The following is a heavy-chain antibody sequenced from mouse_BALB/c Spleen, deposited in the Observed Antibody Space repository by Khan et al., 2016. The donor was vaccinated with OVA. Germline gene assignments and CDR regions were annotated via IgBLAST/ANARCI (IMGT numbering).Heavy chain of an antibody. J-gene: IGHJ3*01. D-gene: IGHD3-3*01. CDR2: IYPGSGNT. Sequence: VQLQESGTELARPGASVKLSCKASGYIFIDYNINWVKQRTGQGLEWIGEIYPGSGNTYYNEKFKGKATLTADKSSSTAYMQLSSLKSEDCAGYVWGSEEGVWFAYWGQGTLVTVSA. V-gene: IGHV1-76*01. CDR1: GYIFIDYN. CDR3: GSEEGVWFAY.